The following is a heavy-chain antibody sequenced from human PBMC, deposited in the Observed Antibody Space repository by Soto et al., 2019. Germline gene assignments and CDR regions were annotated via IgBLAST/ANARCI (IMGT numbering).Heavy chain of an antibody. J-gene: IGHJ6*02. D-gene: IGHD3-3*01. Sequence: SETLSLTCTVSGGSISSGGYYWSWIRQHPGKGLEWIGYIYYSGITYYNPSLKSRVTISVDTSKNQFSLKLSSVTAADTAVYYCARDRVYDFWSGYSPIYYYYYGMDVWGQGTTVTVSS. V-gene: IGHV4-31*03. CDR3: ARDRVYDFWSGYSPIYYYYYGMDV. CDR1: GGSISSGGYY. CDR2: IYYSGIT.